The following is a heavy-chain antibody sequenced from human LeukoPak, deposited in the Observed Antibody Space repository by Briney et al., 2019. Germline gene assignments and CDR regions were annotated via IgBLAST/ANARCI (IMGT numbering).Heavy chain of an antibody. CDR1: GFTFSSYA. CDR3: ARALRYFDWLYGGNPTLGY. D-gene: IGHD3-9*01. CDR2: ISYDGSNK. J-gene: IGHJ4*02. V-gene: IGHV3-30-3*01. Sequence: PGRSLRLSCAASGFTFSSYAMHWVRQALGKGLEWVAVISYDGSNKYYADSVKGRFTISRDSSKNTLYLQMNSLRAEDTAVYYCARALRYFDWLYGGNPTLGYWGQGTLVTVSS.